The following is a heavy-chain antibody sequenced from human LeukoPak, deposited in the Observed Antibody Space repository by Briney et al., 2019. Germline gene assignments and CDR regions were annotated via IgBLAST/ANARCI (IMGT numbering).Heavy chain of an antibody. J-gene: IGHJ4*02. D-gene: IGHD5-24*01. CDR1: GGSISSYY. Sequence: SETLSLTCTVSGGSISSYYWSWIRQPPGKGLEWIGYIYYSGSTNYNPSLKSRVTISVDTSKNQFPLKLSSVTAADTAVYYCARGGDGYNPLFDYWGQGTLVTVSS. V-gene: IGHV4-59*01. CDR3: ARGGDGYNPLFDY. CDR2: IYYSGST.